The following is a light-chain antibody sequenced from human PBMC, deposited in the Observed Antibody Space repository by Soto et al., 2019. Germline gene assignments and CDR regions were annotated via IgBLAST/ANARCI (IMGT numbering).Light chain of an antibody. CDR3: QQTFSAPVT. Sequence: DIQMTQSPSSLSASVGDRVTITCRASQSISSYLNWYQQKPGEAPKILIYAASTLQSGVPSRFSGRGSGTDFSLTISSLQHEAFATYYCQQTFSAPVTFGQGTRLEIK. J-gene: IGKJ2*01. CDR1: QSISSY. V-gene: IGKV1-39*01. CDR2: AAS.